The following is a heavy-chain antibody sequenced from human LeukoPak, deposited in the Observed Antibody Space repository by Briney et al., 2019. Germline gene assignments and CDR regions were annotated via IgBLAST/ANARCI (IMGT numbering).Heavy chain of an antibody. Sequence: KSSETLSLTCTVSGGSISSSSYYWGWIRQPPGKGLEWIGSIYYSGSTYYNPSLKSRVTISVDTSKNQFSLKLSSVTAADTAVYYCARGSHFDWKVDYWGQGTLVTVSS. CDR2: IYYSGST. D-gene: IGHD3-9*01. J-gene: IGHJ4*02. V-gene: IGHV4-39*07. CDR3: ARGSHFDWKVDY. CDR1: GGSISSSSYY.